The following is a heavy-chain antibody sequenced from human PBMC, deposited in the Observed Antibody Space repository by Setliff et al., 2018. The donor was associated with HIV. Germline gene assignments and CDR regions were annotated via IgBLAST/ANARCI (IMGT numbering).Heavy chain of an antibody. D-gene: IGHD4-4*01. CDR3: ARVSGPEGNYVAYNHYYMDV. V-gene: IGHV4-39*01. J-gene: IGHJ6*03. CDR2: IYYSGST. Sequence: SETLSLTCTVSGVSISSSSYYWGWIRQPPGKGLEWIGSIYYSGSTYYNPSLKSRVTISVETSKNQFSLKLSSVTAADTAVYYCARVSGPEGNYVAYNHYYMDVWGKGTTVTVSS. CDR1: GVSISSSSYY.